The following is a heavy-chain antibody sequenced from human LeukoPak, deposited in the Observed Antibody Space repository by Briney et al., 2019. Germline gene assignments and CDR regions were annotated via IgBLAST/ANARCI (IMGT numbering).Heavy chain of an antibody. V-gene: IGHV4-34*01. Sequence: SETLSLTCAVYGGSFSGYYWSWTRQPPGKGLEWIGEINHSGSTNYNPSLKSRVTISVDTSKNQFSLKLSSVTAADTAVYYCARGDYYYGMDVWGKGTTVTVSS. CDR2: INHSGST. CDR3: ARGDYYYGMDV. J-gene: IGHJ6*04. CDR1: GGSFSGYY.